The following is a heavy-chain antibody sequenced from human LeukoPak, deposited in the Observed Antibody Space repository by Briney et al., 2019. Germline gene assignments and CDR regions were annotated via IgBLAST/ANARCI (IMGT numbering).Heavy chain of an antibody. CDR1: GGSISSYY. V-gene: IGHV4-34*01. CDR2: INHSGST. Sequence: SETLSLTCTVSGGSISSYYWSWIRQPPGKGLEWIGEINHSGSTNYNPSLKSRVTISVDTSKNQFSLKLSSVTAADTAVYYCARSMVRGLIPYYYYMDVWGKGTTVTVSS. J-gene: IGHJ6*03. D-gene: IGHD3-10*01. CDR3: ARSMVRGLIPYYYYMDV.